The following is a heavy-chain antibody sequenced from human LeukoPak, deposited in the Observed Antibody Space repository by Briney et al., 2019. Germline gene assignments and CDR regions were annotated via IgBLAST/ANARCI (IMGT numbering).Heavy chain of an antibody. CDR3: ATDPATVGITTRDF. CDR2: ISWNSGSI. CDR1: GFTFDDYA. J-gene: IGHJ4*02. D-gene: IGHD1-26*01. Sequence: GRSLRLSCAASGFTFDDYAMHWVRQAPGKGLEWVSGISWNSGSIGYADSVKGRFTVSRDNAKNTLYLQMNSLRAEDTAVYYCATDPATVGITTRDFWGQGTLVTVSS. V-gene: IGHV3-9*01.